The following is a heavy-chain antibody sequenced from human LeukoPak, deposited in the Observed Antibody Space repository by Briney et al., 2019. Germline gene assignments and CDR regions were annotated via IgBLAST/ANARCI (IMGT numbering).Heavy chain of an antibody. CDR3: ARPVPSRLGWFDP. D-gene: IGHD1-1*01. CDR1: GGSISSSSYY. Sequence: PSETLSLTCTVSGGSISSSSYYWGWIRQPPGKGLEWIGSIYYSGSTNYNPSLKSRVSISVHTSKNQFSLKLRSVTAADTAVYYCARPVPSRLGWFDPWGQGTLVTVSS. CDR2: IYYSGST. J-gene: IGHJ5*02. V-gene: IGHV4-39*01.